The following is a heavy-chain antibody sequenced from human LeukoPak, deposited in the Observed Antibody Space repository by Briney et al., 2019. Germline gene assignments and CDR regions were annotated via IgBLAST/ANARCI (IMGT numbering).Heavy chain of an antibody. J-gene: IGHJ4*02. D-gene: IGHD3-16*01. CDR3: ATAVGSYFDY. CDR1: GGSISSGGYY. Sequence: PSQTLSLTCTVSGGSISSGGYYWSWHRQDPGKGMEWIGYIYYSGSTYYNPSLKSRVTMSVDTSENQFSLKLSSVTAADTAVYYCATAVGSYFDYWSQGTLVTVSS. CDR2: IYYSGST. V-gene: IGHV4-31*03.